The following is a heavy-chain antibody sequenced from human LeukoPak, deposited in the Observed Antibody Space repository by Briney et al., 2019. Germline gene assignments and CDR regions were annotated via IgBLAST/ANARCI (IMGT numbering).Heavy chain of an antibody. CDR1: GGTFSSYA. Sequence: ASVKVSCKASGGTFSSYAISWVRQAPGQGLEWMGGIIPIFGTANYAQKFQGRVTITADESTSTAYMELSSLRSEDTAVYYCACLWSGYTYNWFDPWGQGTLVTVSS. CDR2: IIPIFGTA. CDR3: ACLWSGYTYNWFDP. J-gene: IGHJ5*02. V-gene: IGHV1-69*01. D-gene: IGHD3-3*01.